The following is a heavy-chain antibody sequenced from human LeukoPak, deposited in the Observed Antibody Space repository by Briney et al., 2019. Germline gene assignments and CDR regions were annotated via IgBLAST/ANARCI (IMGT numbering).Heavy chain of an antibody. CDR2: ISGRGGST. J-gene: IGHJ4*02. Sequence: GGSLRLSCAASGFTFSTYAMNWVRQAPGKGLQWVSSISGRGGSTYYADSVKGRFTISRDNSRNTLYLQMNSLRAEDTAVYYCARGDYWGQGTLVTVSS. CDR3: ARGDY. V-gene: IGHV3-23*01. CDR1: GFTFSTYA.